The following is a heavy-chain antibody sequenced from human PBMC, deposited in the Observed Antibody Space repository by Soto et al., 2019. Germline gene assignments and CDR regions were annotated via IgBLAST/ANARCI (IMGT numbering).Heavy chain of an antibody. D-gene: IGHD6-6*01. CDR2: INSDGSST. Sequence: PGGSLRLSCVGVVFTFSSYWMQWVCQAPGKGLVWVSRINSDGSSTSYADSVKGRFTISRDNAKNTLYLQMNSLRAEDTAVYYCGSSGSSSFSHTLDVSGQGTTVTVSS. V-gene: IGHV3-74*01. CDR1: VFTFSSYW. J-gene: IGHJ6*02. CDR3: GSSGSSSFSHTLDV.